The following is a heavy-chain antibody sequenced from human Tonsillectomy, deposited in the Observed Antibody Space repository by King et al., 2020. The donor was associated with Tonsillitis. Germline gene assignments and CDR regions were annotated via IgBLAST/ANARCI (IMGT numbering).Heavy chain of an antibody. CDR3: AREAMTYDYGFFDY. CDR1: GYTFTGYY. J-gene: IGHJ4*01. CDR2: IEANSGDA. V-gene: IGHV1-2*02. Sequence: VQLVESGAEVKKPGASVKVSCKASGYTFTGYYLHLVRQAPGQGLEWMGWIEANSGDAHFAQKFQGRVTMTRDTSISTSYMEMSRLISDDTAVYFCAREAMTYDYGFFDYWGQGTLVTVSS. D-gene: IGHD4/OR15-4a*01.